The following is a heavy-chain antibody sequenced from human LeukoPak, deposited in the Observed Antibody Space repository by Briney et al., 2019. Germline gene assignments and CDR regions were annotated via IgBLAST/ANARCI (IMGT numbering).Heavy chain of an antibody. Sequence: GGSLRLSCAASGFTFTSYSMNWVRQAPGKGLEWVSNIRDGGTTTHYADSVKGRFTVSGDNSKNSLYLQMNSLRDEDTAVYYCARDDDWAFDCWGQGTLVTVSS. CDR1: GFTFTSYS. D-gene: IGHD3-9*01. J-gene: IGHJ4*02. V-gene: IGHV3-48*02. CDR2: IRDGGTTT. CDR3: ARDDDWAFDC.